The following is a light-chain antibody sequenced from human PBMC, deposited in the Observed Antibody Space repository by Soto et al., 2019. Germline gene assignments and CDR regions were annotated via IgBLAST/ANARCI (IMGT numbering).Light chain of an antibody. V-gene: IGKV1-39*01. J-gene: IGKJ1*01. Sequence: DIQMTQSPSSLSASVGDRVTITCRASQSISSYLNWYQQKPGKAPNLLIYGTSILQSGVPSRFSGSGSGTDFTLTISSLQPDDFATHYCQQSYSTLWTFVQGTKVDIK. CDR1: QSISSY. CDR2: GTS. CDR3: QQSYSTLWT.